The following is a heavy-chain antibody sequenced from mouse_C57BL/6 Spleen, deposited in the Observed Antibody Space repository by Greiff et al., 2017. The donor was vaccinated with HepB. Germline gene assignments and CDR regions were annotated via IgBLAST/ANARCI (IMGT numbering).Heavy chain of an antibody. CDR3: ARGVDSSWYFDV. J-gene: IGHJ1*03. Sequence: QVQLKEPGAELVRPGSSVKLSCKASGYTFTSYWMHWVKQRPIQGLEWIGNIDPSDSETHYNQKFKDKATLTVDKSSSTAYMQLSSLTSEDSAVYYCARGVDSSWYFDVWGTGTTVTVSS. V-gene: IGHV1-52*01. CDR1: GYTFTSYW. CDR2: IDPSDSET. D-gene: IGHD3-2*01.